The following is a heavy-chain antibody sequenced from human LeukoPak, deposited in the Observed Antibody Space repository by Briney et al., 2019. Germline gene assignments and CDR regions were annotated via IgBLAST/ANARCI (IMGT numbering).Heavy chain of an antibody. D-gene: IGHD2-15*01. CDR2: INPNSGGT. Sequence: ASVKVSCKASGYTFTGYYMHWVRQAPGQGLEGMGRINPNSGGTNYAQKFQGRVTMTRDTAISTAYMELSRLRSDDTAVYYCARHTRRGYCSGGSCYAWFDYWGQGTLVTVSS. CDR1: GYTFTGYY. J-gene: IGHJ4*02. V-gene: IGHV1-2*06. CDR3: ARHTRRGYCSGGSCYAWFDY.